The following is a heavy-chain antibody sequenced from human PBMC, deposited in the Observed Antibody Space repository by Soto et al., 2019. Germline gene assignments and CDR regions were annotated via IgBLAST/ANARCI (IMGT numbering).Heavy chain of an antibody. CDR1: GYSFTSYL. V-gene: IGHV5-51*01. Sequence: GGSLKISCKGSGYSFTSYLIGWVRQMPGKGLEWMGIIYPGDSDTTYSPSFQGQVTISADKSISTAYLQWSSLKASDTAMYYCARTSAAGKYYYGMDVRGQGTTVTVS. D-gene: IGHD6-13*01. CDR2: IYPGDSDT. CDR3: ARTSAAGKYYYGMDV. J-gene: IGHJ6*02.